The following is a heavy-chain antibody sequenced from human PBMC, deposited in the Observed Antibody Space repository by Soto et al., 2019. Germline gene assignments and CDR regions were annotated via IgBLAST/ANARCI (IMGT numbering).Heavy chain of an antibody. V-gene: IGHV1-24*01. D-gene: IGHD6-13*01. J-gene: IGHJ6*02. CDR3: ATEGGVAAAAYYYYGMDV. CDR2: FDPEDGET. CDR1: GYTLTELS. Sequence: GASVKVSCKVSGYTLTELSMHWVRQAPGKGLEWMGGFDPEDGETIYAQKFQGRVTMTEGTSTDTAYMELSSLRSEDTAVYYCATEGGVAAAAYYYYGMDVWGQGTTVTVSS.